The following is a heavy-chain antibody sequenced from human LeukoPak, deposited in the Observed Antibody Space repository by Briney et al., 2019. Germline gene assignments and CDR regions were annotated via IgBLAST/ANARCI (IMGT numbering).Heavy chain of an antibody. Sequence: SETLSLTCTVSGGSISSSTYYWAWLRQPPGKGLEWIGNFYDSGSTWYNPSLKSRVTISGDTSKNQFSLKLTSVTAADTAVYYCARQSSSGSFYFLDYWDQGTLVTVSS. V-gene: IGHV4-39*01. CDR1: GGSISSSTYY. J-gene: IGHJ4*02. CDR3: ARQSSSGSFYFLDY. CDR2: FYDSGST. D-gene: IGHD1-26*01.